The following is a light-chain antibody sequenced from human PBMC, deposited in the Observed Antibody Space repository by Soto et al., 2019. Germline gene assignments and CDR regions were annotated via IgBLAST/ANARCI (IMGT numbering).Light chain of an antibody. J-gene: IGLJ1*01. V-gene: IGLV2-14*01. CDR2: EVS. Sequence: QSVLTQPASVSGPPGQSITIFCTGTSSDVGTYNYVSWYQLHPGKAPKLMVYEVSNRPSGVSNRFSGSKSGNTASLTISGLQAEDEADYHCSSYTSSSTYVFGTGTKVTVL. CDR1: SSDVGTYNY. CDR3: SSYTSSSTYV.